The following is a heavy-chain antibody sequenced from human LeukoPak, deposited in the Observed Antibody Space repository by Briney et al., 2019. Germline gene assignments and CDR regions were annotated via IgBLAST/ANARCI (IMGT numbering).Heavy chain of an antibody. D-gene: IGHD2-2*01. CDR1: GGSITSYY. Sequence: ASETLSLTCTVSGGSITSYYWSWIRQPPGKGLEWIGYIYYSGSTNYNPSLKSRVTISVDTSKNQFSLKLSSVTAADTAVYFCVRQGGFASSAGVWGKGTTVTVSS. CDR3: VRQGGFASSAGV. J-gene: IGHJ6*04. CDR2: IYYSGST. V-gene: IGHV4-59*08.